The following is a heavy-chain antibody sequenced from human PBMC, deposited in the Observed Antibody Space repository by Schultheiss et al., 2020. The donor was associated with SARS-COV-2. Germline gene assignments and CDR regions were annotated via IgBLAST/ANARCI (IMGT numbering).Heavy chain of an antibody. V-gene: IGHV4-34*01. CDR3: ARDDGDYPEYNWFDP. J-gene: IGHJ5*02. CDR1: GGSFSGYY. D-gene: IGHD4-17*01. Sequence: SETLSLTCAVYGGSFSGYYWSWIRQPPGKGLEWIGEINHSGSTNYNPSLKSRVTISVDTSKNQFSLKLSSVTAADTAVYYCARDDGDYPEYNWFDPWGQGTLVTVSS. CDR2: INHSGST.